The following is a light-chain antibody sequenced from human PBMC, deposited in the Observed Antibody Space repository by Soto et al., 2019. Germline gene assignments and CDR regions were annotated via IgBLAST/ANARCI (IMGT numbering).Light chain of an antibody. CDR1: SSDIGGYDF. CDR2: EVT. Sequence: QSVLTQPPSASGSPGQSVTISCTGSSSDIGGYDFVSWYQQHPDKAPKIMIYEVTKRPSGVPDRFSGSKSGNTASLTVSGLQAEDEADYYCSSYAGSNTLAFGGGTKLTV. CDR3: SSYAGSNTLA. V-gene: IGLV2-8*01. J-gene: IGLJ2*01.